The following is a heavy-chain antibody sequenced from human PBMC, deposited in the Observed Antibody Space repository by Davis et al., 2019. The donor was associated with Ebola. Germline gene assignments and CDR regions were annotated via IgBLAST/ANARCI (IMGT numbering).Heavy chain of an antibody. D-gene: IGHD4-11*01. CDR2: ISYDGSNK. CDR1: GFTFSSYA. V-gene: IGHV3-30-3*01. J-gene: IGHJ4*02. CDR3: ARSQGSNRRSSLDY. Sequence: PGGSLRLSCAASGFTFSSYAMHWVRQAPGKGLEWVAVISYDGSNKYYADSVKGRFTISRDNSKNTLYLQMNSLRAEDTAVYYCARSQGSNRRSSLDYWGQGTLVTVSS.